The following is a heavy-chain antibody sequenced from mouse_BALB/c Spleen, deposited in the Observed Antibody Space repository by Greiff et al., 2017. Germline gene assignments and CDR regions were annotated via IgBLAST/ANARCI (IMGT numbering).Heavy chain of an antibody. CDR3: ASYGSSWYFDV. V-gene: IGHV3-2*02. J-gene: IGHJ1*01. Sequence: QSGPGLVKPSQSLSLTCTVTGYSITSDYAWNWIRQFPGNKLEWMGYISYSGSTSYNPSLKSRISITRDTSKNQFFLQLNSVTTEDTATYYCASYGSSWYFDVWGAGTTVTVSS. CDR1: GYSITSDYA. D-gene: IGHD1-1*01. CDR2: ISYSGST.